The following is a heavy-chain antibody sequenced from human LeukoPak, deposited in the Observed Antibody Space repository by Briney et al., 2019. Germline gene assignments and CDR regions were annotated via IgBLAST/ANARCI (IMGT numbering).Heavy chain of an antibody. V-gene: IGHV4-34*01. CDR1: GGSISSYY. Sequence: SETLSLTCTVSGGSISSYYWSWIRQPPGKGLEWIGEINHSGSTNYNPSLKSRVTISVDTSKNQFSLKLSSVTAADTAVYYCARDPPTPVTTLAPWGQGTLVTVSS. CDR2: INHSGST. CDR3: ARDPPTPVTTLAP. D-gene: IGHD4-17*01. J-gene: IGHJ5*02.